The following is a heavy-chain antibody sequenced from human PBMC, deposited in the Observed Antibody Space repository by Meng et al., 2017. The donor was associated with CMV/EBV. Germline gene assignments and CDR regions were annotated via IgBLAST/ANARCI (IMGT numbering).Heavy chain of an antibody. D-gene: IGHD1-26*01. Sequence: SETLSLTCTVSGGSISSSSYYWGWIRQPPGKGLEWIGSIYYSGSTYYNPSLKSRVTISVDTSKNQFSLNLSSVTAADTAVYYCARRHSGSYYFDPWDQGTLVTVSS. CDR3: ARRHSGSYYFDP. V-gene: IGHV4-39*01. CDR2: IYYSGST. J-gene: IGHJ5*02. CDR1: GGSISSSSYY.